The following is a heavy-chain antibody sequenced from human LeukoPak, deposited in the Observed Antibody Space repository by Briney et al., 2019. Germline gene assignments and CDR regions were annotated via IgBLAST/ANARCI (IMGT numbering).Heavy chain of an antibody. CDR2: INPNSGGT. D-gene: IGHD6-19*01. CDR1: GYTFTGYY. V-gene: IGHV1-2*04. CDR3: AREIAVAGTGHDAFDI. Sequence: ASVKVSCKASGYTFTGYYMHWVRQAPGQGLEWMGWINPNSGGTNYAQKFQGWVTMTRDTSISTAYMELSRLRSDDTAVYYCAREIAVAGTGHDAFDIWGQGTMVTVSS. J-gene: IGHJ3*02.